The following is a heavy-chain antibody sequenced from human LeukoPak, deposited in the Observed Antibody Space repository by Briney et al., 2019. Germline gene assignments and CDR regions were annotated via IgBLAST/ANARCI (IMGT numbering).Heavy chain of an antibody. V-gene: IGHV4-59*01. Sequence: PSETLSLTRTVSGGSISSYYWSWIRQPPGKGLEWIGYTYYSGSTNYNPSLKSRVTISVDTSKNQFSLKLSSVTAADTAVYYCARLAYCGGDCYPLNYWYFDLWGRGTLVTVSS. CDR3: ARLAYCGGDCYPLNYWYFDL. CDR1: GGSISSYY. D-gene: IGHD2-21*02. CDR2: TYYSGST. J-gene: IGHJ2*01.